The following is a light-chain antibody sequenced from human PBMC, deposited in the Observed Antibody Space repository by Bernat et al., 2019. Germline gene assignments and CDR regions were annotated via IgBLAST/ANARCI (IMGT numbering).Light chain of an antibody. CDR3: QQRSIWPIT. J-gene: IGKJ5*01. Sequence: EIVLTQSPATLSLSPGERATLSCRASQSVSSDLGWYQQKPGQAPRLLVYDASKRATGIPARFSGSGSGIDFTLTISSLEPEDFAVYYCQQRSIWPITFGQGTRLEI. CDR2: DAS. V-gene: IGKV3-11*01. CDR1: QSVSSD.